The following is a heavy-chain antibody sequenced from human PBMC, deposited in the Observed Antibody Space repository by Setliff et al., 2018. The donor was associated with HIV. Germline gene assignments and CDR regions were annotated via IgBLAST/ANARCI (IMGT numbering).Heavy chain of an antibody. CDR2: INHSGST. D-gene: IGHD2-21*02. CDR3: ARVVTAAGGDAFDI. V-gene: IGHV4-34*01. Sequence: SETLSLTCAVYGGSFSGYYWSWIRQPPGKGLEWIGEINHSGSTNYNPSLKSRVTISVDTSKNQFSLKLSSVTAADTAVYYCARVVTAAGGDAFDIWGQGTLVTVSS. J-gene: IGHJ3*02. CDR1: GGSFSGYY.